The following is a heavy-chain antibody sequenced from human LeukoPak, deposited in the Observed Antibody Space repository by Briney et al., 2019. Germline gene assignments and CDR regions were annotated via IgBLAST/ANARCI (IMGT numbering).Heavy chain of an antibody. CDR2: INHSGST. CDR1: GGSFSGYY. D-gene: IGHD6-19*01. V-gene: IGHV4-34*01. J-gene: IGHJ2*01. Sequence: SETLSLTCAVYGGSFSGYYWSWIRQPPGKGLEWIGEINHSGSTNYNPSLKSRVTISVDTSKNQFSLKLSSVTAADTAVYYCARVSGGWQDWYFDLWGRGTLVTVSS. CDR3: ARVSGGWQDWYFDL.